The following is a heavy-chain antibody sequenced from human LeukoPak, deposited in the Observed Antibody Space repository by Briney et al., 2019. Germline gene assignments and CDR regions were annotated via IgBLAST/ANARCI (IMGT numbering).Heavy chain of an antibody. CDR3: AREGGYCSSTSCYAGFDY. D-gene: IGHD2-2*01. CDR2: ITEDGSGK. V-gene: IGHV3-74*01. Sequence: PGGSLRLSCAASGFTASGYWMHWVRQHPARGLMWLSYITEDGSGKSYEDSVRGRFTISRDNAKNSLYLQMNSLRAEDTAVYYCAREGGYCSSTSCYAGFDYWGQGTLVTVSS. CDR1: GFTASGYW. J-gene: IGHJ4*02.